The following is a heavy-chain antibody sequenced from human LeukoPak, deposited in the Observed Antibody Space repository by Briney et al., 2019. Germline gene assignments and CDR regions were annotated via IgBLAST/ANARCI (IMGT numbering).Heavy chain of an antibody. CDR3: ARGGDGYNYADS. Sequence: SETLSLTCTVSGGSINNYYWSWIRQPPGKGLEWIGYVHYSGTTSYNPSPKCRVTISVDTSKKYFSLMLSSVTAADTAVYYCARGGDGYNYADSWGQGTLVTVSS. CDR1: GGSINNYY. D-gene: IGHD5-24*01. V-gene: IGHV4-59*01. J-gene: IGHJ4*02. CDR2: VHYSGTT.